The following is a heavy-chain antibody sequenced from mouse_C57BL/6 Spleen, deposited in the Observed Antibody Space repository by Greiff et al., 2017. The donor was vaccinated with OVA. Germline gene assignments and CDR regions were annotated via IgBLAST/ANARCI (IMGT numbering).Heavy chain of an antibody. Sequence: QVQLQQSGPGLVQPSQSLSITCTVSGFSLTSYGVHWVRQPPGKGLEWLGVIWSGGSTDYNADFISRLSISKDNSKSQVFFKMNSLQADDTAIYYCAKNPAKMGAMDYWGQGTSVTVSS. D-gene: IGHD6-1*01. V-gene: IGHV2-4*01. CDR3: AKNPAKMGAMDY. J-gene: IGHJ4*01. CDR2: IWSGGST. CDR1: GFSLTSYG.